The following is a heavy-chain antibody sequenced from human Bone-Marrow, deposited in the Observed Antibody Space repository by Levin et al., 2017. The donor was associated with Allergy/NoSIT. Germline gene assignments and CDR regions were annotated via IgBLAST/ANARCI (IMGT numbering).Heavy chain of an antibody. Sequence: SETLSLTCSVSGGSISNDNSYWGWIRQPPGTGLEWIGSIYSTGITYYTPSLKSRVTMSVDRSNNQFSLRLTSVTAADTAVYYCARERVGMVREFIGYYFCGMDVWGQGATVTVSS. CDR3: ARERVGMVREFIGYYFCGMDV. D-gene: IGHD3-10*01. CDR2: IYSTGIT. J-gene: IGHJ6*02. V-gene: IGHV4-39*07. CDR1: GGSISNDNSY.